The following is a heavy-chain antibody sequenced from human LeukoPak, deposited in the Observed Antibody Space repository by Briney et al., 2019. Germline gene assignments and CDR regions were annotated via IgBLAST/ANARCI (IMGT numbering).Heavy chain of an antibody. CDR2: IIPILGIA. CDR1: GGTFSSYT. D-gene: IGHD3-10*01. J-gene: IGHJ4*02. Sequence: SVKVSCKASGGTFSSYTISWVRQAPGQGLEWMGRIIPILGIANYAQKFQGRVTITADKPTSTAYMELSSLRSEDTAVYYCARSPMASSIFFDYWGQGTLVTVSS. CDR3: ARSPMASSIFFDY. V-gene: IGHV1-69*02.